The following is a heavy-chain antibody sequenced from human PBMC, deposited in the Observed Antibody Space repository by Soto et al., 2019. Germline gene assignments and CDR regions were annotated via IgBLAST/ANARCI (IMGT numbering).Heavy chain of an antibody. CDR3: ATYSTSGSTEGYGMDV. J-gene: IGHJ6*02. Sequence: QVQLVQSGAEVKKPGSSVKVSCKASGGTFSTYTISWVRQAPGQGLEWMGRIIPILAIANYAQKFQGRVRISADKSTSTAYMELSSLRSEDTAVYYCATYSTSGSTEGYGMDVWGQGTTVTVSS. D-gene: IGHD6-13*01. V-gene: IGHV1-69*02. CDR1: GGTFSTYT. CDR2: IIPILAIA.